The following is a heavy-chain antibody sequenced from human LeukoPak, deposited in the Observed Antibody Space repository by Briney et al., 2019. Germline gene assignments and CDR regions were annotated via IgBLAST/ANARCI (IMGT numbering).Heavy chain of an antibody. J-gene: IGHJ5*02. Sequence: GESLKISCKASGYSFTTYWIGWVRQLPGKGLECMGIIYPGDSDTRYSPSFQGQVTISADKSISTAYLQWSSLKASDTAMYYCATVGYCSSTSCYPSNGWFDPWGQGTLVTVSS. CDR3: ATVGYCSSTSCYPSNGWFDP. CDR2: IYPGDSDT. D-gene: IGHD2-2*01. V-gene: IGHV5-51*01. CDR1: GYSFTTYW.